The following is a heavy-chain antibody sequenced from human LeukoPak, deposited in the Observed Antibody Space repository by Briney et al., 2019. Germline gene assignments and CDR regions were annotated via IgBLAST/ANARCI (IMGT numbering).Heavy chain of an antibody. Sequence: PSETLSLTCTVSGGSISSYYWSWIRQPPGKGLEWIGEINHSGSTNYNPSLKSRVTTSVDTSKNQFSLKLSSVTAADTAVYYCARERIAAANGFDPWGQGTLVTVSS. D-gene: IGHD6-13*01. CDR3: ARERIAAANGFDP. J-gene: IGHJ5*02. CDR2: INHSGST. V-gene: IGHV4-34*01. CDR1: GGSISSYY.